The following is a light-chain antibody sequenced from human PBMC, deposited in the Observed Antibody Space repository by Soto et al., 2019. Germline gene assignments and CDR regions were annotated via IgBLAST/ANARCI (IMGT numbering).Light chain of an antibody. CDR2: AAS. Sequence: DIQMTQSPSSLSASVGDRVTITCRASQGIRNDLGWYQQKPGKAPKRLIYAASSLQSGVPLRVSGRGIGTKFPPTISRLQPEDFATYYCLQHNSYPPTFGQGTKVEIK. CDR1: QGIRND. CDR3: LQHNSYPPT. J-gene: IGKJ1*01. V-gene: IGKV1-17*01.